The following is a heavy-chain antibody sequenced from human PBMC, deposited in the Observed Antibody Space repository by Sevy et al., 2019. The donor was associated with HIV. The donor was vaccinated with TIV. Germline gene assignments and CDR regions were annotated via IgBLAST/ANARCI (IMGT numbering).Heavy chain of an antibody. Sequence: GGSLRLSCAASGLTFSSYAMSWVRQAPGKGLEWVSAISGSGGSTYYADSVKGRFTISRDNPKNTLYLQMNSLRAEDTAVYYCAKTKGWELLYFDYWGQGTLVTVSS. J-gene: IGHJ4*02. CDR2: ISGSGGST. CDR1: GLTFSSYA. D-gene: IGHD1-26*01. CDR3: AKTKGWELLYFDY. V-gene: IGHV3-23*01.